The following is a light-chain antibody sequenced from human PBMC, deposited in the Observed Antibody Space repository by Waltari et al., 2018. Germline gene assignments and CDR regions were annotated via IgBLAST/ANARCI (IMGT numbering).Light chain of an antibody. CDR2: GKD. CDR3: SSRNGRANQVV. V-gene: IGLV3-19*01. Sequence: SSELTQDPAVSGALGQTVRFTCRGNSLRTSYARWYQLKPGQAPVLVIYGKDKRPSGIPDRISGYSSGTTSSLTITGAQAEDEADYYCSSRNGRANQVVFAGGTKVTVL. CDR1: SLRTSY. J-gene: IGLJ3*02.